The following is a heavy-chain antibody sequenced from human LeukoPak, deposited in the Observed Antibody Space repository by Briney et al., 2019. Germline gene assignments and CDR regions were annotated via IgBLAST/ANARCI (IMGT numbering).Heavy chain of an antibody. J-gene: IGHJ6*03. D-gene: IGHD3-22*01. V-gene: IGHV4-39*01. CDR3: ASNYYDSSGYYYYYYMDV. CDR1: GGSISSSSYY. CDR2: IYYSGST. Sequence: SETLSLTCTVSGGSISSSSYYWGWIRQPPGKGLEWIGSIYYSGSTYYNPSLKSRVTISVDTSKNQFSLKLSSVTAADTAVYYCASNYYDSSGYYYYYYMDVWGKGTTVTISS.